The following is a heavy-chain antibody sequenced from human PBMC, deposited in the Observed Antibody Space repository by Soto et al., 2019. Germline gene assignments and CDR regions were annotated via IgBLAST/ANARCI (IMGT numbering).Heavy chain of an antibody. J-gene: IGHJ6*02. Sequence: GESLKISCKGSGYSFTSYWIGWVRQMPGKGLEWMGIIYPGDSDTRYSPSFQGQVTISADKSISTAYLQWSSLKASDTAMYYCARTYYYDSSGYPQVNYYYYGMDVWGQGTTVTVSS. D-gene: IGHD3-22*01. V-gene: IGHV5-51*01. CDR3: ARTYYYDSSGYPQVNYYYYGMDV. CDR2: IYPGDSDT. CDR1: GYSFTSYW.